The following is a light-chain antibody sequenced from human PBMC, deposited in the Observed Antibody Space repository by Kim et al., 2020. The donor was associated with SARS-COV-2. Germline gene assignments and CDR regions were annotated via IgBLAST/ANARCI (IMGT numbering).Light chain of an antibody. CDR1: QSVSNSY. CDR3: QQYGDSPYT. V-gene: IGKV3-20*01. J-gene: IGKJ2*01. Sequence: FSPGERATLSCRASQSVSNSYVAWYKQRPGQAPRLLIYGASNRATGIPDRFSGGGSGTDFTLTISRLEPEDFAVYHCQQYGDSPYTFGQGTKLEI. CDR2: GAS.